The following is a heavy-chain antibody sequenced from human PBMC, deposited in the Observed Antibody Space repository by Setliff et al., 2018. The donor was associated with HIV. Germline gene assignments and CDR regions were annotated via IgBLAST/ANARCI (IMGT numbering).Heavy chain of an antibody. V-gene: IGHV1-24*01. CDR3: ATDPGYSSTWYSESFQH. Sequence: ASVKVSCKLSGYTLTELSIHWVRQAPGKGLEWMANFDPEDGETFYAQKFQGRLTMTEDTSTDTAYMELSSLRSDDTAMYYCATDPGYSSTWYSESFQHWGQGTGVTVSS. CDR2: FDPEDGET. J-gene: IGHJ1*01. D-gene: IGHD6-13*01. CDR1: GYTLTELS.